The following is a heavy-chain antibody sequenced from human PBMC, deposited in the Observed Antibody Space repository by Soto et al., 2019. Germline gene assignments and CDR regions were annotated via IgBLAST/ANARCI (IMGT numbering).Heavy chain of an antibody. CDR2: ISSSSSYI. D-gene: IGHD3-16*01. J-gene: IGHJ3*02. CDR1: GFTFSSYS. Sequence: GGSLRLSCAASGFTFSSYSMNWVRQAPGKGLEWVSSISSSSSYIYYADSVKGRFTISRDNAKNSLYLQMNSLRAEDTAVYYCARDGGESADAFDIWGQGTMVTVSS. CDR3: ARDGGESADAFDI. V-gene: IGHV3-21*01.